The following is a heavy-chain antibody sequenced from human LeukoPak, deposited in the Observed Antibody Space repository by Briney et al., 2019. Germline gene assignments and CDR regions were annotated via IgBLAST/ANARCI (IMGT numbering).Heavy chain of an antibody. CDR1: GFTFSSHA. Sequence: GGSLRLSCAASGFTFSSHAMSWVRQAPGKGLEWASAISGSGGSTYYADSVKGRFTISRDNSKNTLYLQMNSLRAEDTAVYYCAKYWIVGATRVHAFDIWGQGTMVTVSS. CDR2: ISGSGGST. CDR3: AKYWIVGATRVHAFDI. J-gene: IGHJ3*02. V-gene: IGHV3-23*01. D-gene: IGHD1-26*01.